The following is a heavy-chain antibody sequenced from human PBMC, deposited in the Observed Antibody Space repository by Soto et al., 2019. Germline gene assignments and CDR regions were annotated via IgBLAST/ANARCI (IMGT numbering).Heavy chain of an antibody. J-gene: IGHJ4*02. D-gene: IGHD3-22*01. CDR1: AFTVSSYS. CDR2: ISSSSSTI. V-gene: IGHV3-48*02. Sequence: GPLRCDCAASAFTVSSYSLNWVRQGPGKRLEWVSYISSSSSTIYYADSVKGRFTISRDNAKNSLYLQMNSLRDEDTAVYYCARDQAGGYYDSSGYYFDYWGQGTLVTVSS. CDR3: ARDQAGGYYDSSGYYFDY.